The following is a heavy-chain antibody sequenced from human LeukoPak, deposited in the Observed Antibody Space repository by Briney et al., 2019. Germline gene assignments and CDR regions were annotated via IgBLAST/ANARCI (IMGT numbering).Heavy chain of an antibody. V-gene: IGHV4-59*01. J-gene: IGHJ4*02. CDR2: LYHSGST. CDR1: GGSIGSYY. Sequence: SETLSLTCTVSGGSIGSYYWSWIRQPPGKGLERIGYLYHSGSTNYNASLKSRVTISVDMSKNQLSLKLSSVTAADTAVYYCARDDSGNFDYWGQGILVTVSS. D-gene: IGHD3-10*01. CDR3: ARDDSGNFDY.